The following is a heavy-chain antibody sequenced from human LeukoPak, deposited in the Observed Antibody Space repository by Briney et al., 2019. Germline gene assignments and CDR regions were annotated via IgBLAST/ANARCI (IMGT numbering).Heavy chain of an antibody. CDR2: ISSNGGST. Sequence: GGSLRLSCSASGFTFSSYAMHWVRQAPGKGLEYVSAISSNGGSTYYADSVKGRFTISRDNSKNTLYLQMNSLRAEDTAVYYCAKDAVSGGGDFHPPFDYWGQGTLVTVSS. V-gene: IGHV3-64*04. CDR1: GFTFSSYA. D-gene: IGHD2-21*02. CDR3: AKDAVSGGGDFHPPFDY. J-gene: IGHJ4*02.